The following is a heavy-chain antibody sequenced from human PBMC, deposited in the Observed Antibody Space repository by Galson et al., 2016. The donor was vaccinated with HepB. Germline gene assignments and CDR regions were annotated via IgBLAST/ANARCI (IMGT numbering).Heavy chain of an antibody. CDR3: ARDSDYYFDTSGYYY. V-gene: IGHV1-3*01. Sequence: SVKVSCKASGYTFTNYAMHWVRQATGQRLEWMGWINAGNGNTKYSQKLQGRVTITRDTSASTAYMELSSLRSEDTAVYYCARDSDYYFDTSGYYYWGQGTLVTVSS. CDR1: GYTFTNYA. D-gene: IGHD3-22*01. J-gene: IGHJ4*02. CDR2: INAGNGNT.